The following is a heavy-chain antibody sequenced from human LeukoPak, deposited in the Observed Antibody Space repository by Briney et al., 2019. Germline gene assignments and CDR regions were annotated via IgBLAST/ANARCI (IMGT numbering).Heavy chain of an antibody. CDR1: GFNFSTYS. Sequence: GGSLRLSCAASGFNFSTYSMNWVRQAPGKGLEWVSCISSNSRSIYYADSMRGRFTISRDNAKNTLYLQMNSLKPDDTAVYYCLSGGWYSGCFDPWGQGTLVTVSS. J-gene: IGHJ5*02. CDR3: LSGGWYSGCFDP. CDR2: ISSNSRSI. V-gene: IGHV3-21*04. D-gene: IGHD6-19*01.